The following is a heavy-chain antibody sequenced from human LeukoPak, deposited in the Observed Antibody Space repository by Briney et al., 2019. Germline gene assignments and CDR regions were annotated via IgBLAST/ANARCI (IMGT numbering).Heavy chain of an antibody. CDR1: GFTFSSYA. V-gene: IGHV3-23*01. CDR2: ISGSGGST. D-gene: IGHD1-26*01. CDR3: ARDGDSGSFDY. Sequence: GGSLRLSCAASGFTFSSYAMSWVRQAPGKGLEWVSAISGSGGSTYYADSVKGRFTISRDNAKNSLYLQMNSLRAEDTAVYYCARDGDSGSFDYWGQGTLVTVSS. J-gene: IGHJ4*02.